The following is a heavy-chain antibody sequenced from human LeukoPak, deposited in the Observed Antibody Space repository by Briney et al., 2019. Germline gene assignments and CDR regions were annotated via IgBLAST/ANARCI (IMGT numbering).Heavy chain of an antibody. J-gene: IGHJ3*02. CDR3: ARDDFWSGYRAFDI. CDR2: IYTSGST. CDR1: GGSISSYY. D-gene: IGHD3-3*01. Sequence: PSETLSLTCTVSGGSISSYYWSWIRQPAGKGLEWIGRIYTSGSTNYNPSLKSRVTMSVNTSKNRFSLKLSSVTAADTAIYYCARDDFWSGYRAFDIWGQGTMVTVSS. V-gene: IGHV4-4*07.